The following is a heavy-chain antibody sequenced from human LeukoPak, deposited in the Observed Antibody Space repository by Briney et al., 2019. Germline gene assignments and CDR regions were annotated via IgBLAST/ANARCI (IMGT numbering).Heavy chain of an antibody. D-gene: IGHD3-22*01. J-gene: IGHJ4*02. CDR3: ARSGYYYDSSGYYRFDY. CDR2: ISYDGSNK. Sequence: GRSLRLSCAASGFTFSSYVMHWVRQAPGKGLEWVAVISYDGSNKYYADSVKGRFTISRDNSKNTLYLQMNSLRAEDTAVYYCARSGYYYDSSGYYRFDYWGQGTLVTVSS. V-gene: IGHV3-30-3*01. CDR1: GFTFSSYV.